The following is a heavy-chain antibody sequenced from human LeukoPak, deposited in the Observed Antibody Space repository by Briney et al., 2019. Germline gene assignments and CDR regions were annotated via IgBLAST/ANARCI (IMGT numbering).Heavy chain of an antibody. CDR2: INHSGST. CDR3: AKRPGAFDI. CDR1: GGSFSGYY. Sequence: SETLSLTCAVYGGSFSGYYWSWIRQPPGKGLEWIGEINHSGSTNYNPSLKSRVTISVDTSKNQFSLKLSSVTAADAAVYYCAKRPGAFDIWGQGTMVTVSS. V-gene: IGHV4-34*01. J-gene: IGHJ3*02.